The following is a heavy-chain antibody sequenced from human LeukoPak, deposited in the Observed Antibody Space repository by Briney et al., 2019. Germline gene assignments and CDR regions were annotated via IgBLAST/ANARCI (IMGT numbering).Heavy chain of an antibody. CDR3: ARGVRYYGSGSYRGNWFDP. J-gene: IGHJ5*02. V-gene: IGHV4-34*01. Sequence: SETLSLTCAVYGGSFSGYYWSWIRQPPGKGLEWIGEINHSGSTNYNPSLKSRVTISVDTSKNQFSLKLSSVTAADTAVYYCARGVRYYGSGSYRGNWFDPWGQETLVTVSS. CDR1: GGSFSGYY. CDR2: INHSGST. D-gene: IGHD3-10*01.